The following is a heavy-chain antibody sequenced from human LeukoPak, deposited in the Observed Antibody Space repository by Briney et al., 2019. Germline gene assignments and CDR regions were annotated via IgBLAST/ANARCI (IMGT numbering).Heavy chain of an antibody. CDR1: GGTFSRYA. Sequence: ASVKVSCKASGGTFSRYAISWVRQAPGQGLEWIGGIIPIFGTANYAQKFQGRVTITADESTSTACMELSSLRSEDTAVYYCARDSGRGVAGNLDYWGQGTLVTVSS. D-gene: IGHD6-19*01. J-gene: IGHJ4*02. V-gene: IGHV1-69*13. CDR2: IIPIFGTA. CDR3: ARDSGRGVAGNLDY.